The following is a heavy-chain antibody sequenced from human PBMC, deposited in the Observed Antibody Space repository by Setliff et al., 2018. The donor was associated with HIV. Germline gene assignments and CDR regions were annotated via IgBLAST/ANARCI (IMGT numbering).Heavy chain of an antibody. Sequence: PSETLSLTCAVSGGTFSLHYYTWIRQSPLRGLEWIGYIYYSGSTNYNPSLKSRVTISVDTSKNRFSLRLTSVTAADTAVYYSARTKADGYNGVFDSWGQGTLVTVSS. CDR1: GGTFSLHY. D-gene: IGHD5-12*01. CDR3: ARTKADGYNGVFDS. J-gene: IGHJ4*02. CDR2: IYYSGST. V-gene: IGHV4-59*08.